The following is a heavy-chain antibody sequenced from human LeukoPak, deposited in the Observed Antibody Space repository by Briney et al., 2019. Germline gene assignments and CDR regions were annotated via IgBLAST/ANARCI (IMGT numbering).Heavy chain of an antibody. Sequence: SETLSLTCTVSGGSISSYYWSWIRQPPGKGLEWGGYIYYSGSTNYNPSLTSRVTISVDTSKNQFSLKLSSVTAADTAVYYCVREAPYDSSGYYFDYWGQGTLVTVSS. CDR3: VREAPYDSSGYYFDY. CDR2: IYYSGST. CDR1: GGSISSYY. D-gene: IGHD3-22*01. V-gene: IGHV4-59*01. J-gene: IGHJ4*02.